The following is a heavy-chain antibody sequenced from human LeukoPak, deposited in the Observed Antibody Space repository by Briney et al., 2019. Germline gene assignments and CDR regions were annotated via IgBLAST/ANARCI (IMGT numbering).Heavy chain of an antibody. J-gene: IGHJ5*02. CDR1: GYTFTGYY. Sequence: ASVKVSCKASGYTFTGYYMHWVRQAPGQGREWMGWINPNSGGTNYAQKFQGRVTMTRDTSISTAYMELSRLRSDDTAVYYCATDREWNRYNWFDPWGQGTLVTVSS. D-gene: IGHD3-3*01. V-gene: IGHV1-2*02. CDR3: ATDREWNRYNWFDP. CDR2: INPNSGGT.